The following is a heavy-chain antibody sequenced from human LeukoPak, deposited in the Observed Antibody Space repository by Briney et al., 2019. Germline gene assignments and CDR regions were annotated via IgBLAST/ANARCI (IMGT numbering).Heavy chain of an antibody. V-gene: IGHV4-31*03. CDR2: IYYSGST. CDR1: GGSISSGGYY. Sequence: SQTLSLTCTVSGGSISSGGYYWSWIRQHPGKGLEWIGYIYYSGSTYYNPSLKSRVTISVDTSKNQFSLKLSSVTAADTAVYYCARLHGSYGAADYFDYWGQGTLVTVSS. CDR3: ARLHGSYGAADYFDY. J-gene: IGHJ4*02. D-gene: IGHD1-26*01.